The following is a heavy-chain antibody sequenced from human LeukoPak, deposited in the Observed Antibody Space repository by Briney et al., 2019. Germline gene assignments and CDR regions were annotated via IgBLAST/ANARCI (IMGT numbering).Heavy chain of an antibody. CDR2: INHSGTT. CDR3: AREPQTLTTFYFYYYYMDV. CDR1: GGSLSDYY. Sequence: PSETLSLTCAVYGGSLSDYYWTWIRQPPGKGLEWIGEINHSGTTKYNPALKGRVTISIDTSKNQFSLKLTSVTAANTAVYYCAREPQTLTTFYFYYYYMDVWGKGNTVTVSS. J-gene: IGHJ6*03. D-gene: IGHD4-17*01. V-gene: IGHV4-34*01.